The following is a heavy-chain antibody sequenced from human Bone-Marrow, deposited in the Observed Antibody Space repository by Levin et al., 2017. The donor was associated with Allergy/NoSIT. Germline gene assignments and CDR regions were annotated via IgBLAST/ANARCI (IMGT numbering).Heavy chain of an antibody. V-gene: IGHV1-8*01. D-gene: IGHD6-19*01. CDR3: ARVELGYGSGWYWFDP. J-gene: IGHJ5*02. CDR2: MNPNSGNT. Sequence: GESLKISCKASGYTFTSYDINWVRQATGQGLEWMGWMNPNSGNTGYAQKFQGRVTMTRNTSISTAYMELSSLRSEDTAVYYCARVELGYGSGWYWFDPWGQGTLVTVSS. CDR1: GYTFTSYD.